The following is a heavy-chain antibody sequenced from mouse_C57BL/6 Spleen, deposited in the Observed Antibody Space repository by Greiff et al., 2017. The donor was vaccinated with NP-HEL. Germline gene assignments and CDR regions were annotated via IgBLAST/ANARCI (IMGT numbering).Heavy chain of an antibody. V-gene: IGHV1-42*01. Sequence: EVQVVESGPELVKPGASVKISCKASGYSFTGYYMNWVKQSPEKSLEWIGEINPSTGGTTYNQKFKAKATLTVDKSSSTAYMQLKSLTSEDSAVYYCARQDYYGSSLGFAYWGQGTLVTVSA. J-gene: IGHJ3*01. CDR2: INPSTGGT. CDR3: ARQDYYGSSLGFAY. CDR1: GYSFTGYY. D-gene: IGHD1-1*01.